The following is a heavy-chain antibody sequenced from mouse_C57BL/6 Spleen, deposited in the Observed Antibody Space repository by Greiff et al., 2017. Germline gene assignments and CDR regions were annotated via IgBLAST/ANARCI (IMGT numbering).Heavy chain of an antibody. CDR3: AREAGRYFDY. J-gene: IGHJ2*01. Sequence: DVQLQESGPGLVKPSQSLSLTCSVTGYSITSGYYWNWIRQFPGNKLEWMGYISYDGSNNYNPSLKNRISITRDTSKNQFFLKLNSVTTEDTATYYCAREAGRYFDYWGQGTTLTVS. CDR1: GYSITSGYY. D-gene: IGHD1-1*02. CDR2: ISYDGSN. V-gene: IGHV3-6*01.